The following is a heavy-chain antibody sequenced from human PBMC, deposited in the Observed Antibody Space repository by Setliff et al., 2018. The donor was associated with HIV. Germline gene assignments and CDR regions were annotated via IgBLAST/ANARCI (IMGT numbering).Heavy chain of an antibody. CDR1: GGSISSSSYY. J-gene: IGHJ4*02. Sequence: SETLSLTCTVSGGSISSSSYYWGWIRQPPGKGLEWIGSIYYRGSTYYNPSLKSRVTISVDTSKNQFSLKLSSVTAADTAVYFCATMNYDSSGYYSDWGQGTRVTVSS. D-gene: IGHD3-22*01. CDR2: IYYRGST. CDR3: ATMNYDSSGYYSD. V-gene: IGHV4-39*01.